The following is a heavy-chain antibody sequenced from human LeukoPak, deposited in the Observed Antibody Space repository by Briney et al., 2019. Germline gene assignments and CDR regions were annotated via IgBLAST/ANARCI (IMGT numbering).Heavy chain of an antibody. CDR2: IDWDDDK. V-gene: IGHV2-70*11. CDR3: ARTIVDTAMGTIDY. Sequence: SGPTLVNPTQTLTLTCTFSGFSLSTRGMCVSWIRQPPGKALEWLSRIDWDDDKYYSTSLKTRLTISKDTSKNQVVLTMTNMDPVDTATYYCARTIVDTAMGTIDYWGQGTLVTVSS. J-gene: IGHJ4*02. D-gene: IGHD5-18*01. CDR1: GFSLSTRGMC.